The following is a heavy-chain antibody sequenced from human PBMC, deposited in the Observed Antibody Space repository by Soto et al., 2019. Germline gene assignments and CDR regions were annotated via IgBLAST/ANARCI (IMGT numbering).Heavy chain of an antibody. CDR3: VHRRDGYNSAFFDS. Sequence: QVQLVQSGAEVKKPGPSVKVSCKASGGTFSSYAFSWVRQAPGQGLEWMGGIIRIFHTPTYAQKFQGRVTITADESTSTAYMELISLRSDDTAVYYCVHRRDGYNSAFFDSWGQGTLVTVSS. J-gene: IGHJ4*02. CDR1: GGTFSSYA. CDR2: IIRIFHTP. V-gene: IGHV1-69*01. D-gene: IGHD5-12*01.